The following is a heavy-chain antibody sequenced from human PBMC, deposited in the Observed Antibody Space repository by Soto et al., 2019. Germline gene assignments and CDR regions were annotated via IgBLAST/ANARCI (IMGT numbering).Heavy chain of an antibody. CDR3: AISPQRFGELAFDY. D-gene: IGHD3-10*01. CDR2: VYTSGST. CDR1: GGSISSYY. V-gene: IGHV4-4*07. J-gene: IGHJ4*02. Sequence: SETLSLTCTVSGGSISSYYWSWIRQPAGKGLEWIGRVYTSGSTNYNPSLKSRVAMSVDTSKNQFSLKLSSVTAADTAVYYCAISPQRFGELAFDYWGQGTLVTVSS.